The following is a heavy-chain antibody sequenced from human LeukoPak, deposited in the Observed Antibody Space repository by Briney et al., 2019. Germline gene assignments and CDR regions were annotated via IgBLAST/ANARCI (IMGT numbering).Heavy chain of an antibody. Sequence: PSETLSLTCNVSGGSISNSPYYWGWIRQPPGKGLEWIGSMHYSGTTYHNPPLRSRVTISVDTSKNQFSLRLISVTAADTAVYYCARNDRGRPADYWGQGTLVTVSS. CDR3: ARNDRGRPADY. V-gene: IGHV4-39*01. CDR2: MHYSGTT. CDR1: GGSISNSPYY. J-gene: IGHJ4*02. D-gene: IGHD1-26*01.